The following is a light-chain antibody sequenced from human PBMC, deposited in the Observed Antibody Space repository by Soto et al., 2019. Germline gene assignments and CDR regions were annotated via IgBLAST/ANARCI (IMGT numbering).Light chain of an antibody. CDR3: SSYTTSGTLV. CDR1: SRDVGSFNR. Sequence: QSVLTQPPSVSGSPGQSVTISCAGTSRDVGSFNRVSWYQQPPGTAPRLMIYEVIYRPSGVPDRFAGSKSGNTASLTISGLQAEDEADYYCSSYTTSGTLVFGGGTKLTVL. CDR2: EVI. V-gene: IGLV2-18*02. J-gene: IGLJ3*02.